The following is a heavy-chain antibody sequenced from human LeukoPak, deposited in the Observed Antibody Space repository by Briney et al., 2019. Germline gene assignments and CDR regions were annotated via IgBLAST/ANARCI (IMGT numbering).Heavy chain of an antibody. J-gene: IGHJ5*02. CDR2: IYHSGST. D-gene: IGHD1-7*01. CDR1: DSSISSGYY. Sequence: SETLSLTCTVSDSSISSGYYWGWIRQPPGKGLEWIGSIYHSGSTYYNPSLKSRVTISVDTSKNQFSLKLSSVTAADTAVYYCASGGGNWNYVWFDPWGQGTLVTVSS. CDR3: ASGGGNWNYVWFDP. V-gene: IGHV4-38-2*02.